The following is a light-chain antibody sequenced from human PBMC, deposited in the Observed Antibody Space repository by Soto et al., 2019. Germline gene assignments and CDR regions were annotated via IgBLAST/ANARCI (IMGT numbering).Light chain of an antibody. V-gene: IGLV1-51*01. J-gene: IGLJ3*02. Sequence: QSVLTQPPSVSAAPGQRVTISCSGSASNVGTQFVSWYQHRPGAAPKLLIYEVRNRPSGISSRFSGSRSGNTASLTISGLQSEDEGDYYCSAYTARSTLVFGGGTKVTVL. CDR3: SAYTARSTLV. CDR2: EVR. CDR1: ASNVGTQF.